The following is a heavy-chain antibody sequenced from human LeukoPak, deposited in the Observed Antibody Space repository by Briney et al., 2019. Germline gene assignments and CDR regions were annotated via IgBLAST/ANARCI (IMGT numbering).Heavy chain of an antibody. CDR3: ARHSLAAAGFYFDY. D-gene: IGHD6-13*01. J-gene: IGHJ4*02. Sequence: SETLSLTCTVSGGSISSYYWSWIRQPPGKGLEWIGYIYYSGSTNYNPSLKSRVTISVDTSKNQFSLKLSSVTAADTAVYYCARHSLAAAGFYFDYWGQGTLVTVSS. V-gene: IGHV4-59*08. CDR2: IYYSGST. CDR1: GGSISSYY.